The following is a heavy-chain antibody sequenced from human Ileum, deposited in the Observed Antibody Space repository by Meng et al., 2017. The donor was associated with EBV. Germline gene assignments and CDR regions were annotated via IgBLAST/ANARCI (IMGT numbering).Heavy chain of an antibody. CDR1: GGPISVINW. CDR2: MSDSGIT. V-gene: IGHV4-4*02. CDR3: AKNGEKYFEY. Sequence: QVRVQGSGPGLVNPSGTLSLTCAVSGGPISVINWWSWVRQSPEKGLEWIGEMSDSGITHYNPSLKSRVTISADKSNNQFSLKLTSVTSADTAVYFCAKNGEKYFEYWGQGTLVTVSS. J-gene: IGHJ4*02.